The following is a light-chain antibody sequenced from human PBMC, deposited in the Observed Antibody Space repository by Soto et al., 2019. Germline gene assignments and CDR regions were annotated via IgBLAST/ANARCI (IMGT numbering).Light chain of an antibody. Sequence: QSVLTQPPSVSGAPGQRVTISCTGSTSNIGAGYDVHWYRQLPGTAPKLLIYGHTNRPSGVPDRFSGSKSGTSASLAITGLQAEDEADYYCQSYDSRLSGWVFGGGTKVTVL. V-gene: IGLV1-40*01. CDR1: TSNIGAGYD. CDR2: GHT. J-gene: IGLJ3*02. CDR3: QSYDSRLSGWV.